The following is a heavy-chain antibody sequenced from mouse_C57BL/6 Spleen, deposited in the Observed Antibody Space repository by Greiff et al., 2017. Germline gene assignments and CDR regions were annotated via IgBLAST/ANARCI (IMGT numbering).Heavy chain of an antibody. CDR3: AREDSNYEYYYAMDY. D-gene: IGHD2-5*01. V-gene: IGHV3-6*01. CDR2: ISYDGSN. J-gene: IGHJ4*01. CDR1: GYSITSGCY. Sequence: VQLKQSGPGLVKPSQSLSLTCSVTGYSITSGCYWNWIRQFPGNKLEWVGYISYDGSNNYNPSLKNRITITRDTSKNQFFLKLNSVTTEDTATYYCAREDSNYEYYYAMDYWGQGTPVTVSS.